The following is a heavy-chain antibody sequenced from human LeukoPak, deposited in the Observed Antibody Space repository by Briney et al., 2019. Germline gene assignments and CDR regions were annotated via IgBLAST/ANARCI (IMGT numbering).Heavy chain of an antibody. CDR1: GFTFSSYW. Sequence: GGSLRLSCAASGFTFSSYWMSWVRQAPGKGLEWVANIKQDGSEKYYVDSVKGRFTISRDNAKNSLYLQMNSLRAEDTAVYYCARDLTWMPLYGMDVWGQGTTVTVSS. D-gene: IGHD3-16*01. V-gene: IGHV3-7*01. CDR2: IKQDGSEK. CDR3: ARDLTWMPLYGMDV. J-gene: IGHJ6*02.